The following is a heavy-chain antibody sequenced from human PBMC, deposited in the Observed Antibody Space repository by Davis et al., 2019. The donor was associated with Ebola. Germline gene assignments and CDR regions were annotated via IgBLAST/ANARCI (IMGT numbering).Heavy chain of an antibody. CDR3: AKPLYGSGSYGLDV. J-gene: IGHJ6*02. CDR1: GFTFDGYA. Sequence: SLKISCAASGFTFDGYAMHWVRQAPGKGLEWVSGISWNSGSIGYADSVKGRFTISRDNAKNSLYLQMNSLRGEDTALYYCAKPLYGSGSYGLDVWGQGTTVTVSS. D-gene: IGHD3-10*01. V-gene: IGHV3-9*01. CDR2: ISWNSGSI.